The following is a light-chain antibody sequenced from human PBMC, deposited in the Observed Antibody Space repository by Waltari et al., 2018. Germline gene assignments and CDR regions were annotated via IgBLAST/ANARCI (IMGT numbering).Light chain of an antibody. J-gene: IGLJ2*01. CDR3: QSYDNTLSGSHVV. CDR1: SSNIGPGSD. Sequence: QSVLTQPPSVSGAPGPRVIISCTRSSSNIGPGSDVPWYTQFPGIAPKLLIYGNRNRPSGVPDRFSGSKSGTSASLVISGLQAEDEADYYCQSYDNTLSGSHVVFGGGTKLTVL. V-gene: IGLV1-40*01. CDR2: GNR.